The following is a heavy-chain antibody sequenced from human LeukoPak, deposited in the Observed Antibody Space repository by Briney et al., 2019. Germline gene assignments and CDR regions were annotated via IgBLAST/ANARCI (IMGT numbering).Heavy chain of an antibody. V-gene: IGHV3-21*01. J-gene: IGHJ4*02. Sequence: GGSLRLSCAASGFTFSSYSMNWVRQAPGKGLEWVSSISSSSSYIYYADSVKGRFTISRDNAKNSLYLQMNSLRAEDTAVYYCARDKTEGSYTFDYWGQGTLVTVSS. CDR3: ARDKTEGSYTFDY. D-gene: IGHD1-26*01. CDR2: ISSSSSYI. CDR1: GFTFSSYS.